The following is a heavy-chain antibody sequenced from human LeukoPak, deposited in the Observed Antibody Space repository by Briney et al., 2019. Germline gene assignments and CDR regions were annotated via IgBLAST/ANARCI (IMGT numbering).Heavy chain of an antibody. D-gene: IGHD3-16*01. CDR1: GFTFSNAW. CDR2: ISTSGDIV. CDR3: ARDRQFRLHDP. J-gene: IGHJ5*02. Sequence: GGSLRLSCAASGFTFSNAWMSWVRQAPGKGLEWVAYISTSGDIVSYADSVKGRFTISRDDAKNSLYLQIDSLRAEDTAMYYCARDRQFRLHDPWGQGILVTVSS. V-gene: IGHV3-11*01.